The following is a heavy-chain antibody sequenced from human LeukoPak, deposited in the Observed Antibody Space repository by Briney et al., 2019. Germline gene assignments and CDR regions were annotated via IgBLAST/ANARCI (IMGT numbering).Heavy chain of an antibody. D-gene: IGHD2-21*02. Sequence: GGSLRLSCAASGFTFSSYDMHWVRQATGKGLEWVSAIGTAGDTYYADSVKGRFTISRDNSKNTLYLQMNSLRAEDTAVYYCARAYCGGDCYSPDYWGQGTLVTVSS. V-gene: IGHV3-13*01. CDR1: GFTFSSYD. CDR3: ARAYCGGDCYSPDY. CDR2: IGTAGDT. J-gene: IGHJ4*02.